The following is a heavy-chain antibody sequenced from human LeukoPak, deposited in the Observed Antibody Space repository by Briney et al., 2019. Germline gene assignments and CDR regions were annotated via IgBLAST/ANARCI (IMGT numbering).Heavy chain of an antibody. CDR2: IRYDRSNK. D-gene: IGHD6-13*01. CDR1: GFTFSSYG. Sequence: QTGGSLRLSCAASGFTFSSYGMSWVRQAPGKGLEWVAFIRYDRSNKYYADSVKGRFTISRDNSKNTLYLQMNSLRAEDTAVYYCAKGRLFRERIAAAGSLYFDYRGEGALVTVSS. J-gene: IGHJ4*02. V-gene: IGHV3-30*02. CDR3: AKGRLFRERIAAAGSLYFDY.